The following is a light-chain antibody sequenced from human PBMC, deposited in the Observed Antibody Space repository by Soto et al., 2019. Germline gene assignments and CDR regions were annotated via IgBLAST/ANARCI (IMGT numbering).Light chain of an antibody. J-gene: IGKJ5*01. Sequence: EIVMTQSPATLSVSPGERATLSCRASQSVSSNLAWYQQKPGQAPRLLIYGASSRATGIPDRFSGSGSGTDFTLTISRLEPEDFAVYYCQQYGRSITFGQGTRLEI. V-gene: IGKV3-20*01. CDR2: GAS. CDR1: QSVSSN. CDR3: QQYGRSIT.